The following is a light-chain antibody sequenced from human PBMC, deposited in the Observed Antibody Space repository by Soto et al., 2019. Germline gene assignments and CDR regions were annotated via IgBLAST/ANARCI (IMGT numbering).Light chain of an antibody. Sequence: EIVLTQSPATLSLSPGERATLSCRASQSVSSYLAWYQQKPGQAPRLLIYDASNRATGIPARFSGSGSGTDFTLTISSLEPEDVAVYYGQQRSNWLTFGGGTKVEIK. CDR1: QSVSSY. CDR2: DAS. V-gene: IGKV3-11*01. J-gene: IGKJ4*01. CDR3: QQRSNWLT.